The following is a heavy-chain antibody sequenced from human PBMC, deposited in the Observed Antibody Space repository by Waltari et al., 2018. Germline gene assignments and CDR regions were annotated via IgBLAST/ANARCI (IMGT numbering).Heavy chain of an antibody. J-gene: IGHJ4*02. D-gene: IGHD1-20*01. CDR1: GDSITTNYYY. CDR2: IYTTGST. Sequence: QVQLQESGPGLVKPSQTLSLTCTVSGDSITTNYYYWIWMRQPAGEGLEWLARIYTTGSTYYNSSLKGRVTISMDASKNQFSLNLTSLTAADTAVYYCARALTGAMDSWGQGTLVTVSS. V-gene: IGHV4-61*02. CDR3: ARALTGAMDS.